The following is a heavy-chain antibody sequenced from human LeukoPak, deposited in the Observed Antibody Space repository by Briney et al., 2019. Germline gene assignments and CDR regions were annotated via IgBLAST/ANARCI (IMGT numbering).Heavy chain of an antibody. Sequence: PSETLSLTCTVSGGSVSSGSYYWSWIRQPPGKGLEWIGYIYYGGSTNYNPSLKSRVTISVDTSKNQFSLKLSSVTAADTAVYYCARSNTAMAPRAFDIWGQGTMVTVSS. D-gene: IGHD5-18*01. CDR1: GGSVSSGSYY. V-gene: IGHV4-61*01. CDR3: ARSNTAMAPRAFDI. J-gene: IGHJ3*02. CDR2: IYYGGST.